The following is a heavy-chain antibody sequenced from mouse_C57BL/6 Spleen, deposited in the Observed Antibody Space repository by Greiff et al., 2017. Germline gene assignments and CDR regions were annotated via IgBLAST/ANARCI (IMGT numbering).Heavy chain of an antibody. CDR1: GFTFSDFY. V-gene: IGHV7-1*01. Sequence: EVHLVESGGGLVQSGRSLRLSCATSGFTFSDFYMEWVRQAPGKGLEWIAASRNKANDYTTEYSASVKGRFIVSRDTSQSILYLQMNALRAEDTAIYYCARDEDDYDWAMDYWGQGTSVTVSS. CDR3: ARDEDDYDWAMDY. J-gene: IGHJ4*01. D-gene: IGHD2-4*01. CDR2: SRNKANDYTT.